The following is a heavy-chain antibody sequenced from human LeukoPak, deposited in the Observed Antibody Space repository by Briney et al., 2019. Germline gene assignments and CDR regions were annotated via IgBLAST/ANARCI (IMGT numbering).Heavy chain of an antibody. CDR1: GGSFSGYY. V-gene: IGHV4-34*01. Sequence: NPSETLSLTCAVYGGSFSGYYWSWIRQPPGKGLEWLGEINHSGSTNYKPSLKTRVTISVDTSKKQFSLKLSSVTAADTAVYYCARHLLSSGWTHLNYYGMDVWGQGTTVTVSS. CDR2: INHSGST. J-gene: IGHJ6*02. CDR3: ARHLLSSGWTHLNYYGMDV. D-gene: IGHD6-19*01.